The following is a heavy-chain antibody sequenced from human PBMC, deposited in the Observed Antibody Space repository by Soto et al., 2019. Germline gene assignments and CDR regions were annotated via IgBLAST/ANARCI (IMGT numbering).Heavy chain of an antibody. CDR2: INPVNGNT. D-gene: IGHD6-13*01. J-gene: IGHJ5*02. CDR3: ARGIATGQLDP. V-gene: IGHV1-3*01. Sequence: RASVKVSCKASGYTFTTYTKNWVRQAPGQRLEWMGWINPVNGNTKSSQKFQDRVIITRDTSASTAYMELSSLRSEDTAVYYCARGIATGQLDPWGQGTLVTVSS. CDR1: GYTFTTYT.